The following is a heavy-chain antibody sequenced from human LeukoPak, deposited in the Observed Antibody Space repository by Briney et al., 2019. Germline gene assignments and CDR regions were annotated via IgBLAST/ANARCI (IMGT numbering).Heavy chain of an antibody. V-gene: IGHV3-7*03. CDR1: AGFTFSDYW. CDR3: VSGIGSLPDY. J-gene: IGHJ4*02. CDR2: IKQDGREK. Sequence: PGGSLRLSCAASAGFTFSDYWMNWVRQAPGKGLEWVAIIKQDGREKLYVDSVKGRFTISTDNAKSSLYLQMNSLRAEDTAVYYCVSGIGSLPDYWGQGALVTVSS. D-gene: IGHD6-19*01.